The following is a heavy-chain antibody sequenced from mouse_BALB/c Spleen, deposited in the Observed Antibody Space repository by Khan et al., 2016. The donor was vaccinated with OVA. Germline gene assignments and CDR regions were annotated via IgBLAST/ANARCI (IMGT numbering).Heavy chain of an antibody. J-gene: IGHJ2*01. CDR3: ALIYYGNYIYFDY. V-gene: IGHV14-3*02. CDR1: GFKIIDTY. CDR2: IDPANGNT. Sequence: EVQLQESGAELVKPGASVKLSCTASGFKIIDTYMHWVKQRPEQGLDWIGRIDPANGNTKYDPKFQGQASITADTSSNTAYLQLSSLTSEDTAVFYCALIYYGNYIYFDYWGQGTTLTVSS. D-gene: IGHD2-1*01.